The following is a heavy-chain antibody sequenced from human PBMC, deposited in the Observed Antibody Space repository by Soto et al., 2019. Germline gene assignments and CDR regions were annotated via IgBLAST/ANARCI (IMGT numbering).Heavy chain of an antibody. V-gene: IGHV1-18*04. CDR2: ISGYSGNT. D-gene: IGHD6-25*01. CDR1: GYTFTNYG. J-gene: IGHJ3*02. CDR3: AVAASGSLDI. Sequence: GASVKVSCKASGYTFTNYGISWVRQAPGQGLEWMGWISGYSGNTKYGEKFQDTVTMTTDTSTTTAYMQLKSLISDDTAAYSRAVAASGSLDIWGQGTMVTVSS.